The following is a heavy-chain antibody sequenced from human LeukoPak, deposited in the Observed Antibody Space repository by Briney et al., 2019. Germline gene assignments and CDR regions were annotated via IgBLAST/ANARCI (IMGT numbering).Heavy chain of an antibody. V-gene: IGHV1-69*04. CDR3: ARVGVAEWLHK. J-gene: IGHJ4*02. D-gene: IGHD3-3*01. Sequence: ASVRVSCKASGGTFSSYAISWVRQAPGQGLEWMGRIIPILGIANYAQKFQGRVTITADKSTSTAYMELSSLRSEDTAVYYCARVGVAEWLHKWGQGTLVTVSS. CDR2: IIPILGIA. CDR1: GGTFSSYA.